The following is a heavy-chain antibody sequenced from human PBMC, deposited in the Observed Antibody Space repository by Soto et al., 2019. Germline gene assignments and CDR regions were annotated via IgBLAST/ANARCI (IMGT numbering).Heavy chain of an antibody. V-gene: IGHV3-43*01. D-gene: IGHD6-19*01. Sequence: EVQLVESGGVVVQPGGSLRLSCAASGFTFDDYTMHWVRQAPGKGLEWVSLISWDGGSTYYADSVKGRFTISRDNSKNSLYLQMNSLRTEYTALYYWAKDLYSSGWYPDYYGMDVWGQGTTVTVSS. CDR2: ISWDGGST. CDR3: AKDLYSSGWYPDYYGMDV. CDR1: GFTFDDYT. J-gene: IGHJ6*02.